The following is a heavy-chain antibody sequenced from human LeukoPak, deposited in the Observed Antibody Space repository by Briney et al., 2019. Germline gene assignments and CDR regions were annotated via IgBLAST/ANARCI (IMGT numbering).Heavy chain of an antibody. V-gene: IGHV1-2*02. D-gene: IGHD3-9*01. CDR2: INPNSGGT. CDR3: ARWASYYDILTGYVRRQNQPDMDV. CDR1: GYTFTGYY. Sequence: AASVKVSCKASGYTFTGYYMHWVRPAPGQGLEWMGWINPNSGGTNYAQKFQGRVTMTRDTSISTAYMELSRLRSDDTAVYYCARWASYYDILTGYVRRQNQPDMDVWGQGTTVTVSS. J-gene: IGHJ6*02.